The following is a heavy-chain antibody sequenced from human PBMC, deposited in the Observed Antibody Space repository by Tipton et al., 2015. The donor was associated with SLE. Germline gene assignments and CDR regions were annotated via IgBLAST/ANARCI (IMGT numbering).Heavy chain of an antibody. Sequence: QLVQSGTELKKPGASVRVSCRSSGYTFSDFYLHWVRRAPGQGLEWMGWMNPRSGGTNFAQKFQGRVTMTRETSINTAYMEVNRLTSDDTAVYYCARGKELRLGQLSTDFEYWGQGTLVSVSS. CDR2: MNPRSGGT. CDR3: ARGKELRLGQLSTDFEY. J-gene: IGHJ4*02. V-gene: IGHV1-2*02. D-gene: IGHD3-16*01. CDR1: GYTFSDFY.